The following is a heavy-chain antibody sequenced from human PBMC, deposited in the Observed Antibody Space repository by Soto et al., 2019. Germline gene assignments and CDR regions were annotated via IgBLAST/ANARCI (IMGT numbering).Heavy chain of an antibody. Sequence: SVKVSCKASGGTFSSYAISWVRQAPGQGLEWMGGIIPIFGTANYAQKFQGRVTITADESTSTAYMELSSLRSEDTAVYYCAADGYIVVGFVYYYGMDVWGQGTTVIVSS. V-gene: IGHV1-69*13. J-gene: IGHJ6*02. CDR2: IIPIFGTA. CDR3: AADGYIVVGFVYYYGMDV. CDR1: GGTFSSYA. D-gene: IGHD2-15*01.